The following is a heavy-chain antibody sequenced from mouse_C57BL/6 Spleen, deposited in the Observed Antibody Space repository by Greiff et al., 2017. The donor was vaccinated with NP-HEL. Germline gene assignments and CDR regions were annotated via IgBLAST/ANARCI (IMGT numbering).Heavy chain of an antibody. CDR3: TTGCYYGNFDYYAMDY. J-gene: IGHJ4*01. Sequence: VQLKESGAELVRPGASVKLSCTASGFNIKDYYMHWVKQRPEQGLEWIGRIDPEDGDTDYAPQFQGKAPMTADTSSNTAYLQLSSLTSEDTAVYYCTTGCYYGNFDYYAMDYWGQGTSVTVSS. CDR1: GFNIKDYY. CDR2: IDPEDGDT. V-gene: IGHV14-1*01. D-gene: IGHD2-1*01.